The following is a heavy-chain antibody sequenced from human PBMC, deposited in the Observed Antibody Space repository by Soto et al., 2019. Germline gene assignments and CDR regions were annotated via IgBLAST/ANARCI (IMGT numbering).Heavy chain of an antibody. CDR1: GSTFSAYA. CDR3: ATVYYSGGRYFHFDS. D-gene: IGHD2-15*01. CDR2: ISGGGGYT. Sequence: GGSLRLSCAASGSTFSAYAMSWVRQAPGKGLEWVSVISGGGGYTNYAGPVKGRFTISRDNSRNTLYLQMSSLRAEDTAVYFCATVYYSGGRYFHFDSWGQGTLVTVSS. J-gene: IGHJ4*02. V-gene: IGHV3-23*01.